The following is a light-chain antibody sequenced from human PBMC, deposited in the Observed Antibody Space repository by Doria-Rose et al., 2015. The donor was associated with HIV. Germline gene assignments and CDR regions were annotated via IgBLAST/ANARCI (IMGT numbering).Light chain of an antibody. CDR2: WAS. V-gene: IGKV4-1*01. CDR1: QCLLYTSKNY. J-gene: IGKJ3*01. CDR3: QQYYDTPS. Sequence: TQSSVSLGMSLGERATLNCKSNQCLLYTSKNYLAWYQQKPGQPPTLLIYWASTRQSGVSARFSGSWSGTDFTLTISSLEAEDVAVYYCQQYYDTPSFGPGTTVGIK.